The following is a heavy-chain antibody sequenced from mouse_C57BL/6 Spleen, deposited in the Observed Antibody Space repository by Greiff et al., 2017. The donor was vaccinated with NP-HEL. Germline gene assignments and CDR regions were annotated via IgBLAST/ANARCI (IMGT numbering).Heavy chain of an antibody. D-gene: IGHD2-2*01. CDR3: ARGGYDDYWYFDV. V-gene: IGHV1-72*01. CDR2: IDPNSGGT. CDR1: GYTITSYW. J-gene: IGHJ1*03. Sequence: VQLQQPGAELVKPGASVKLSCKASGYTITSYWMHWVKQRPGRVLSWIGRIDPNSGGTKYNEKFKSKATLTVDKPSSTAYMQLSSLTSEDSAVYYCARGGYDDYWYFDVWGTGTTVTVSS.